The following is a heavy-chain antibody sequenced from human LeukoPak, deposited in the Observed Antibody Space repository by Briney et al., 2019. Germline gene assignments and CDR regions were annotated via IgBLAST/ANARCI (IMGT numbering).Heavy chain of an antibody. J-gene: IGHJ4*02. D-gene: IGHD1-7*01. CDR3: ATAGNYRFDY. CDR2: MNNDGSTT. Sequence: QPGGSLRLSCAASGFTFSTYWMHWVRQAPGKGLVGVSRMNNDGSTTNYADSVKGRFTISRDNAKNPLYLQMNSLRAEDTAVYYCATAGNYRFDYWGLGTLVTVSS. CDR1: GFTFSTYW. V-gene: IGHV3-74*01.